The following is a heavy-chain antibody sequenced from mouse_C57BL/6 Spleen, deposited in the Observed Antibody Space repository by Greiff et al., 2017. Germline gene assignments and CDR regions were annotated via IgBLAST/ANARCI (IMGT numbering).Heavy chain of an antibody. V-gene: IGHV5-17*01. Sequence: EVKLLESGGGLVKPGGSLKLSCAASGFTFSDYGMHWVRQAPEKGLEWVAYISSGSSTIYYADTVKGRFTISRDNAKNTLFLQMTSLRSEDTAMYYCARDYGYAMDYWGQGTSVTVSS. CDR3: ARDYGYAMDY. CDR2: ISSGSSTI. CDR1: GFTFSDYG. J-gene: IGHJ4*01. D-gene: IGHD2-4*01.